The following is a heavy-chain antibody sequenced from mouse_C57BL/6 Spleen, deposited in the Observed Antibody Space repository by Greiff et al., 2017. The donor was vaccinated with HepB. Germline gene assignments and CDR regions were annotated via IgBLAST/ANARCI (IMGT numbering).Heavy chain of an antibody. CDR2: ISSGSSTI. CDR1: GFTFSDYG. D-gene: IGHD2-4*01. CDR3: ANPLYDYDLPAY. Sequence: DVMLVESGGGLVKPGGSLKLSCAASGFTFSDYGMHWVRQAPEKGLEWVAYISSGSSTIYYADTVKGRFTISRDNAKNTLFLQMTSLRSEDTAMYYCANPLYDYDLPAYWGQGTLVTVSA. J-gene: IGHJ3*01. V-gene: IGHV5-17*01.